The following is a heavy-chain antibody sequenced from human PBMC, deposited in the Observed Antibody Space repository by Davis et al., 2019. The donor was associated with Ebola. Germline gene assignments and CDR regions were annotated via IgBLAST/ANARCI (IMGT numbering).Heavy chain of an antibody. Sequence: AASVKVSCKASGYTFTSYDINWVRQATGQGLEWMGWMNPNSGNTGYAQKFQGRVTMTRNTSISTAYMELSSLRSEDTAVYYCAREEHTLLVWDYWGQGTLVTVSS. V-gene: IGHV1-8*01. D-gene: IGHD3-3*02. J-gene: IGHJ4*02. CDR1: GYTFTSYD. CDR3: AREEHTLLVWDY. CDR2: MNPNSGNT.